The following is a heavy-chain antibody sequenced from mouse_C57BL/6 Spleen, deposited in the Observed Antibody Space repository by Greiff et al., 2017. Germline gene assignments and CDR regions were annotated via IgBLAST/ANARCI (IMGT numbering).Heavy chain of an antibody. V-gene: IGHV14-2*01. D-gene: IGHD1-1*01. CDR1: GFNIKDYY. CDR2: IDPEDGET. Sequence: EVQLQQSGAGLVQPGASVKLSCTASGFNIKDYYMHWVQQTTEQGLEWLGMIDPEDGETKYAPKFPGKATITAYTSSNTAFLQLSSLTSEDTPVYYCARSDFITTVVPYYWGQGTTLTVSS. CDR3: ARSDFITTVVPYY. J-gene: IGHJ2*01.